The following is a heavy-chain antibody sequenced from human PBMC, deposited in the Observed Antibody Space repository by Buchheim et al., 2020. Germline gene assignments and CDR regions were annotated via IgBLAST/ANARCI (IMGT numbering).Heavy chain of an antibody. CDR1: GGSISGYN. CDR3: ARTGGGHPGDEY. CDR2: INYSGRT. Sequence: QVQLQESGPGLVKPSETLSLTCTVSGGSISGYNWNWIRQPPGKGLEWIGFINYSGRTNSNPSLRSRVSISVETSKNQFSLKLTSINAADTAVYYWARTGGGHPGDEY. V-gene: IGHV4-59*01. D-gene: IGHD4-23*01. J-gene: IGHJ1*01.